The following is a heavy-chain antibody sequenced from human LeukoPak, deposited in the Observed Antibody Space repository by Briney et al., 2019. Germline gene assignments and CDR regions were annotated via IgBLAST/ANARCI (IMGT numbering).Heavy chain of an antibody. D-gene: IGHD5-18*01. CDR3: ARSRIQLWLRSLGAFDI. CDR1: GGSFSGYY. Sequence: SETLSLTCAVYGGSFSGYYWSWIRQPPGKGLEWIGEINHSGSTNYNPSLKSRVTISVDTSKNQFSLKLSSATAADTAVYYCARSRIQLWLRSLGAFDIWGQGTMVTVSS. J-gene: IGHJ3*02. CDR2: INHSGST. V-gene: IGHV4-34*01.